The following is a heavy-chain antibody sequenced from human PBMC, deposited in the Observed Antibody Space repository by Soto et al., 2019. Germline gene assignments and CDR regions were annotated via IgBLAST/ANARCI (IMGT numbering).Heavy chain of an antibody. Sequence: EVQLLESGGGLVQPGGSLRLSCAASGFTLSNNAMSWVRQAPGKGLEWVSAISGSDGTTYYADSVRGRFTVSGDNSKNTLYLHMNSLRAEDTAVYYCAKFSNADTYWGQGTLVTVSS. V-gene: IGHV3-23*01. CDR1: GFTLSNNA. D-gene: IGHD5-18*01. CDR2: ISGSDGTT. J-gene: IGHJ4*02. CDR3: AKFSNADTY.